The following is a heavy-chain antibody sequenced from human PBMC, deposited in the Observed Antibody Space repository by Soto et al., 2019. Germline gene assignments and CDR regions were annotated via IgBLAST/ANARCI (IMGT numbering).Heavy chain of an antibody. CDR1: GGFISSGGYY. CDR2: IYYRGNT. V-gene: IGHV4-31*03. J-gene: IGHJ5*01. CDR3: ARAETDYWFDS. Sequence: QVQLQESGPGLLKPSETLSLTCTVSGGFISSGGYYWSWIRQHPVKGLEWIGSIYYRGNTYYNPSLNSRGTISVDTSKNQFSLKLNSVTAADTAVYYCARAETDYWFDSWGQGTLVTVSS.